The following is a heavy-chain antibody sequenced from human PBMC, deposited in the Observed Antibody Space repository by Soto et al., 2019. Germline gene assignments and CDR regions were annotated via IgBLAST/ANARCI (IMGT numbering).Heavy chain of an antibody. CDR1: GGTFSSYT. CDR3: ARGSRSYPFDY. D-gene: IGHD3-16*02. Sequence: QVQLVQSGAEVKKPGSSVRVSCKASGGTFSSYTISWVRQAPGQGLEWMGRIIPILGIANYAQKFQGRVTITADKSTSTAYMELSSLRSEDTAVYYCARGSRSYPFDYWGQGTLVTVSS. V-gene: IGHV1-69*02. J-gene: IGHJ4*02. CDR2: IIPILGIA.